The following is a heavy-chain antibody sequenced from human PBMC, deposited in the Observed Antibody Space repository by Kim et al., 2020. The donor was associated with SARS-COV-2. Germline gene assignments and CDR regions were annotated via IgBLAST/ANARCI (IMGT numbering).Heavy chain of an antibody. CDR3: ASTYYYDSSVYYAFDY. D-gene: IGHD3-22*01. CDR2: IYPGDSDT. J-gene: IGHJ4*02. V-gene: IGHV5-51*01. CDR1: GYSFTSYW. Sequence: GESLKISCKGSGYSFTSYWIGWVRQMPGKGLEWMGIIYPGDSDTRYSPSFQGQVTISADKSISTAYLQWSSLKASDTAMYYCASTYYYDSSVYYAFDYWGQGTLVTVSS.